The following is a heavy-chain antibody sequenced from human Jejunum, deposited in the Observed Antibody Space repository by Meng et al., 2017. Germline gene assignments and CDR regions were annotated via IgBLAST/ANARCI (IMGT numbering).Heavy chain of an antibody. CDR3: VRDTRRGGGWFDP. CDR1: GGSFSAYN. V-gene: IGHV4-34*01. CDR2: INHSGST. Sequence: QVQLQQWGAGLLKPSETLSLICFVYGGSFSAYNWRWIRQPPGKGLEWIGEINHSGSTNYNPSLRSRVTISVDKSRNQFSLKLTPVSAADTAVYYCVRDTRRGGGWFDPWGQGTLVTVSS. D-gene: IGHD2-2*02. J-gene: IGHJ5*02.